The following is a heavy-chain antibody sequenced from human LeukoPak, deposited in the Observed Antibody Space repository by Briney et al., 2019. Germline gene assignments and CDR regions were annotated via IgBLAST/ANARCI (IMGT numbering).Heavy chain of an antibody. Sequence: SETLSLTCTVSGGSISIYYWSWIRQPPGKGLEWIGYIYYSGSTNYNPSLKSRVTISVDTSKNQFSLKLSPVTAADTAVYYCARTLTGDNFDYWGQGTLVTVSS. D-gene: IGHD7-27*01. V-gene: IGHV4-59*08. CDR3: ARTLTGDNFDY. J-gene: IGHJ4*02. CDR1: GGSISIYY. CDR2: IYYSGST.